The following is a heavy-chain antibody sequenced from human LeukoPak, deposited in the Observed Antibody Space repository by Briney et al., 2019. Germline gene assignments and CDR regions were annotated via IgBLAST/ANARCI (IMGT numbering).Heavy chain of an antibody. D-gene: IGHD3-10*01. J-gene: IGHJ3*01. CDR1: GFTFSSYA. V-gene: IGHV3-48*03. CDR2: ISGRGDTI. CDR3: ARGDYYGSQNYTFDV. Sequence: GGSLRLSCATSGFTFSSYAMSWVRQAPGKGLEWVSYISGRGDTIHYADSVKGRFTISRDNAKNSLYLQMNSLRAEDTALYYCARGDYYGSQNYTFDVWGQGTMVTVSS.